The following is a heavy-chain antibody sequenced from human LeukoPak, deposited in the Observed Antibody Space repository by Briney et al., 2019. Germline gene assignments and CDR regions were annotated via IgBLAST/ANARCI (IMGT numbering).Heavy chain of an antibody. CDR1: GFTFSSYS. J-gene: IGHJ3*02. Sequence: GGSLRLSCAASGFTFSSYSMNWVRQAPGKGLEWVSSISSSSSYIYYADSVKGRFTISRENAKNSLYLQMNSLRAEDTAVYYCARDQSDYVWGSYRYNAFDIWGQGTMVTVSS. D-gene: IGHD3-16*02. V-gene: IGHV3-21*01. CDR3: ARDQSDYVWGSYRYNAFDI. CDR2: ISSSSSYI.